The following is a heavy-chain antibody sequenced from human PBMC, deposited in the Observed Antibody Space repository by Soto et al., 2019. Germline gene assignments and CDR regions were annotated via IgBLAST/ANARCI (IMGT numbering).Heavy chain of an antibody. J-gene: IGHJ3*02. CDR1: GFTFSSYA. CDR3: AKDPVYDFWSGPDAFDI. V-gene: IGHV3-23*01. CDR2: ISGSGGST. D-gene: IGHD3-3*01. Sequence: GGSLRHSCAASGFTFSSYAMSWVRQAPGKGLEWVSAISGSGGSTYYADSVKGRFTISRDNSKNTLYLQMNSLRAEDTAVYYRAKDPVYDFWSGPDAFDIWGQGTMVTVSS.